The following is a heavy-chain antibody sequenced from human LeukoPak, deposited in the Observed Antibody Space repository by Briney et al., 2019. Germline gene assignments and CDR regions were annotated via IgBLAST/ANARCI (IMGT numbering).Heavy chain of an antibody. J-gene: IGHJ4*02. D-gene: IGHD3-22*01. V-gene: IGHV1-18*01. CDR1: GYTFTSYG. CDR2: ISAY. Sequence: GASVTVSCKASGYTFTSYGISWVRQAPGQGLEWMGWISAYAQKFQGRVTMTTDTSTSTAYMEMRSLRSDDTAVYYCARRFNYYDSSGYYEGFYFDYWGQGTLVTVSS. CDR3: ARRFNYYDSSGYYEGFYFDY.